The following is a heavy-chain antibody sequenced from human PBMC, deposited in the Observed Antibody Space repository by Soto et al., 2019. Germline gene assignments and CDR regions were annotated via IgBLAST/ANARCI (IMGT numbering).Heavy chain of an antibody. Sequence: HPGGSLRLSCAASGFKFSSYAMSWVRQAPGKGLDWVSAIGGSGGGTNYADSVKGRFTISRDNSKNTLYLQMNSLRAEDTAVYYCAKDRDLSGSRVYFDSWGQGTVVTVSS. CDR2: IGGSGGGT. D-gene: IGHD3-22*01. CDR1: GFKFSSYA. J-gene: IGHJ4*02. CDR3: AKDRDLSGSRVYFDS. V-gene: IGHV3-23*01.